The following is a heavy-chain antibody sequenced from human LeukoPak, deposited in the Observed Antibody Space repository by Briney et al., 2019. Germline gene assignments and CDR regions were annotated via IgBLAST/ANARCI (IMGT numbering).Heavy chain of an antibody. J-gene: IGHJ4*02. V-gene: IGHV4-61*02. CDR1: GGSISSSDYY. CDR2: LNPSGST. D-gene: IGHD4-17*01. Sequence: SETLSLTCTVSGGSISSSDYYWCWIRQSAGKGLEWIGRLNPSGSTYYNPSLKSRLTLPLDPSESQFSLKLSSVTAADMALYYCARGRPYGDYFAYWGKGTLVTVSS. CDR3: ARGRPYGDYFAY.